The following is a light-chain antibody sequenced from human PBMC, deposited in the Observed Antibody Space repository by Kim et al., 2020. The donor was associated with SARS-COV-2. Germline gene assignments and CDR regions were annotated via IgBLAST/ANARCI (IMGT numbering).Light chain of an antibody. Sequence: APGKTARITCGGRNIGSKSVHWYQQKRGQAPVLVIYYDSDRPSGIPERFSGSNSGNTATLTISRVEAGDEADYYCQVWDSSSDHWVFGGGTQLTVL. CDR1: NIGSKS. J-gene: IGLJ3*02. CDR3: QVWDSSSDHWV. CDR2: YDS. V-gene: IGLV3-21*04.